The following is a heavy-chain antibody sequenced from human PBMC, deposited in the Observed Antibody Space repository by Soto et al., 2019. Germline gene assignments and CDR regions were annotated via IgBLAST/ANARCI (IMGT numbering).Heavy chain of an antibody. CDR1: GDSISYYY. V-gene: IGHV4-59*01. D-gene: IGHD2-2*01. CDR2: IYDNAST. CDR3: SIGYCSGTTCYSRTFDY. J-gene: IGHJ4*02. Sequence: SETLSLTCTVSGDSISYYYWSWVRQPPAKGLEWIGYIYDNASTEYNPSLRSRVTMTVDTSKNQFSQKLSSVITADTAVYYCSIGYCSGTTCYSRTFDYWGQGALVTVSS.